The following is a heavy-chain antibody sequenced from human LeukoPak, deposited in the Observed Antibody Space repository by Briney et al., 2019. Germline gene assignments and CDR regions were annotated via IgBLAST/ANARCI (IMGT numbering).Heavy chain of an antibody. CDR1: GFTFSSYW. J-gene: IGHJ6*02. CDR3: ARDPYSSTWSYGMDV. CDR2: IKQDGSEE. D-gene: IGHD6-6*01. V-gene: IGHV3-7*05. Sequence: AGGSLRLSCAASGFTFSSYWMSWVRHAPGKGLEWVANIKQDGSEEVYVDSVRGRFTISRDNAKNSLFLQMNTLRPEDTAVYYCARDPYSSTWSYGMDVWGQGTTVTVSS.